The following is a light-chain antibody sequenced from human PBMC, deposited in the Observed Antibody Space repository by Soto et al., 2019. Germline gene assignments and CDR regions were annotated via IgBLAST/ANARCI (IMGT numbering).Light chain of an antibody. V-gene: IGLV2-8*01. CDR1: TSDIGSYNY. J-gene: IGLJ1*01. CDR3: SSYAGSNNFV. Sequence: QSALTQPPSASGSPGQSVTISCTGTTSDIGSYNYVSWYQQHPGKAPKLMIYDVTNRPSGVPDRFSGSKSGNAASLTVSGLQAEDEADYYCSSYAGSNNFVFGTGTQLTVL. CDR2: DVT.